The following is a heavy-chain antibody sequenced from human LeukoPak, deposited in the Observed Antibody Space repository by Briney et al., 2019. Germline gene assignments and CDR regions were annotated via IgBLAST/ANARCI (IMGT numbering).Heavy chain of an antibody. CDR2: IYTTGST. V-gene: IGHV4-4*07. CDR1: DDSISSYY. D-gene: IGHD1-7*01. J-gene: IGHJ3*02. CDR3: AREKANNWNYVAAFDI. Sequence: SETLSLTCSVSDDSISSYYWTSIRQPAGKGLEWIGRIYTTGSTNYNPSLKSRVTMSVDTSKNQFSLKLSSVTAADTAMYYCAREKANNWNYVAAFDIWGQRTMVTVSS.